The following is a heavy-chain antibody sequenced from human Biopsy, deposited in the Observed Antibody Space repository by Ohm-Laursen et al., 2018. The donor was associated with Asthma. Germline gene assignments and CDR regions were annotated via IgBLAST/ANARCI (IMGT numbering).Heavy chain of an antibody. Sequence: GASVKVSCKTSGYTFNSAGITWVRLAAGQGLEWMGWMNPRSGVTNFAPKFRGRISMTRDASISTAYMELRSLRSDDTAVYFCARAVDYSHYYGIDVWGQGTTVTVS. CDR3: ARAVDYSHYYGIDV. CDR1: GYTFNSAG. V-gene: IGHV1-8*01. D-gene: IGHD3-10*01. J-gene: IGHJ6*02. CDR2: MNPRSGVT.